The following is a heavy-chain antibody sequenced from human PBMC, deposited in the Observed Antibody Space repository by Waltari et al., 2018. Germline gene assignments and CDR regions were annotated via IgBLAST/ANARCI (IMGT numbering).Heavy chain of an antibody. J-gene: IGHJ4*02. CDR1: GGSISRYY. CDR3: ARGVVTPPAFDY. CDR2: SYYSGST. V-gene: IGHV4-59*01. Sequence: QVQLQESGPGLVKPSETLSLTCTVSGGSISRYYWSWIRQPPGKGREWSWYSYYSGSTNDNPSLKSRVTISVDTSKNQFSLKLSSVTAADTAVYYCARGVVTPPAFDYWGQGTLVTVSS. D-gene: IGHD2-21*02.